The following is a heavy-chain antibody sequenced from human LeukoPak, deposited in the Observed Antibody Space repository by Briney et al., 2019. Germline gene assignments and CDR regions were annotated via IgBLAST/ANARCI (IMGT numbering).Heavy chain of an antibody. V-gene: IGHV4-34*01. J-gene: IGHJ4*02. CDR2: INHSGST. CDR1: GGSFSGYY. D-gene: IGHD6-6*01. CDR3: ARGRGIAARREFDY. Sequence: SETLSLTCAVYGGSFSGYYWSWIRQPPGKGLEWIGEINHSGSTNYNPSLKSRVTISVDTSKNQFSPKLSSVTAADTAVYYCARGRGIAARREFDYWGQGTLVTVSS.